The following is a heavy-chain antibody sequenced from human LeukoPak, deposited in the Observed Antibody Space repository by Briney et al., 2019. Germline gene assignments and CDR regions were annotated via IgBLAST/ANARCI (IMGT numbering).Heavy chain of an antibody. CDR3: ARGADGYNSGGFDY. Sequence: SETLSLTCAVSGGSISSSNWWSWVRQPPGKGLEWIGEIYHTGSTNYNPSLKSRVTISVDKSKNQFSLKLSSVTAADTAVYYCARGADGYNSGGFDYWGQGTLVTVSS. CDR1: GGSISSSNW. CDR2: IYHTGST. V-gene: IGHV4-4*02. J-gene: IGHJ4*02. D-gene: IGHD5-24*01.